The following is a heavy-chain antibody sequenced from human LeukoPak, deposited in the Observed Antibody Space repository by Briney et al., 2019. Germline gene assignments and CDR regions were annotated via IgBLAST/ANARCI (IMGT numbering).Heavy chain of an antibody. J-gene: IGHJ4*02. V-gene: IGHV3-NL1*01. Sequence: GGSLRLSCGASGFIFTSYGMHWIRQDPGKGLEWVSAISGSGGSTYYADSVKGRFTISRDNSKNTLYLQMNSLRAEDTAVYYCAKGAQHAGYWGQGTLVTVSS. CDR2: ISGSGGST. CDR3: AKGAQHAGY. D-gene: IGHD6-13*01. CDR1: GFIFTSYG.